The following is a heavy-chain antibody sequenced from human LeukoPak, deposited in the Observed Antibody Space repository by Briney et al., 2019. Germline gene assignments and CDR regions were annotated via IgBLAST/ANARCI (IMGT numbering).Heavy chain of an antibody. D-gene: IGHD5-12*01. CDR3: ARMGGYSGYATH. CDR1: GGSISTYY. CDR2: IHYSGTT. J-gene: IGHJ4*02. Sequence: SETLSLTCTVSGGSISTYYWSWIRQPPGKGLEWIGYIHYSGTTNYNPSLKDRVTISLDTSKNQFTLNLSSVTAADTAVYYCARMGGYSGYATHWGQGTLVTVSS. V-gene: IGHV4-59*08.